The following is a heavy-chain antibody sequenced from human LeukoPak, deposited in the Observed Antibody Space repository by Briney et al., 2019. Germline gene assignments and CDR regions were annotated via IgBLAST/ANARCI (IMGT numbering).Heavy chain of an antibody. CDR1: GGSISGYY. D-gene: IGHD2-8*01. Sequence: SETLSLTCTVSGGSISGYYWSWIRQSAGKGLEWIGHIYTTGSANYNPSFKSRVTVSVDRSKNQFSLKLSSVTAADTAVYYCARRNSGFNGGYTFDSWGQGILVTVSS. V-gene: IGHV4-4*07. J-gene: IGHJ4*02. CDR2: IYTTGSA. CDR3: ARRNSGFNGGYTFDS.